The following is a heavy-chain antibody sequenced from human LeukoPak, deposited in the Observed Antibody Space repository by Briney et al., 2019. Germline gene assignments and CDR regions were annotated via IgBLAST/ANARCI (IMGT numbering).Heavy chain of an antibody. CDR2: MNPNSGNA. V-gene: IGHV1-8*01. D-gene: IGHD1-26*01. Sequence: ASVKVSCKASGYTFTSYDINWVRQATGQGLEWMGWMNPNSGNAGYAQKFQGRVTMTRNTSISTAYMELSSLRSEDTAVYYCARVASEFWGSYSPYNWFDPWDQGTLVTVSS. CDR1: GYTFTSYD. CDR3: ARVASEFWGSYSPYNWFDP. J-gene: IGHJ5*02.